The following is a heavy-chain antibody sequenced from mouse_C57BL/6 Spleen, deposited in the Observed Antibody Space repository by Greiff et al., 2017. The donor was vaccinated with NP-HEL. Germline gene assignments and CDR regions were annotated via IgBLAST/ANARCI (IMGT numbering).Heavy chain of an antibody. CDR3: ARGVYYGNYDTGVYFDY. J-gene: IGHJ2*01. CDR2: ISYSGST. D-gene: IGHD2-1*01. Sequence: EVQLQQSGPGLAKPSQTLSLTCSVTGYSITSDYWNWIRKFPGNKLEYMGYISYSGSTYYNPSLKSRISITRDTSKNQYYLQLNSVTTEDTATYYCARGVYYGNYDTGVYFDYWGQGTTLTVSS. V-gene: IGHV3-8*01. CDR1: GYSITSDY.